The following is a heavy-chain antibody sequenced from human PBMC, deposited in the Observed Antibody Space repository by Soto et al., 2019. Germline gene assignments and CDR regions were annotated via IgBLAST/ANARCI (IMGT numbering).Heavy chain of an antibody. CDR2: ISAYNGNT. J-gene: IGHJ6*02. CDR1: GYTFTSYG. CDR3: AREGFLSGYEVASRFYYYYGMDV. D-gene: IGHD5-12*01. Sequence: QVQLVQSGAEVKKPGASVKVSCKASGYTFTSYGISWVRQAPGQGLEWMGWISAYNGNTNYAQKLQGRVTMTTETSTSTAYMELRSLRSDDTAVYYCAREGFLSGYEVASRFYYYYGMDVWGQGTTVTVSS. V-gene: IGHV1-18*04.